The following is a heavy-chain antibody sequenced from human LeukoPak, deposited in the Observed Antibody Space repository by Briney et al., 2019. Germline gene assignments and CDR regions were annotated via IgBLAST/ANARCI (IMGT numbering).Heavy chain of an antibody. CDR3: ARGGRHSYGFETFDY. J-gene: IGHJ4*02. Sequence: PSETLSLTCTDSGGSISSYYWSWIRQPPGKGMQWIGYIYYSGRTNYNPSLKSRVTISVDTSKNQFSLKLSSVTAADTAVYYCARGGRHSYGFETFDYWGQGTLVTVSS. CDR2: IYYSGRT. V-gene: IGHV4-59*01. D-gene: IGHD5-18*01. CDR1: GGSISSYY.